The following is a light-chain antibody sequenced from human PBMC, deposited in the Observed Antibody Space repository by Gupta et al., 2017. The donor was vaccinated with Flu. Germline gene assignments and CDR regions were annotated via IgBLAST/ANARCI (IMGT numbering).Light chain of an antibody. J-gene: IGLJ3*02. Sequence: QSVLTQPPSASGPPGQSVAISCSGSSSNIGSNTVNWYQQLPGTAPTLLIYSNTQRPSGVPDRFSGSKSGTSASVAISGLQAEDEADYFCAAWDASRNGVVFGGGTRLTVL. CDR1: SSNIGSNT. CDR3: AAWDASRNGVV. CDR2: SNT. V-gene: IGLV1-44*01.